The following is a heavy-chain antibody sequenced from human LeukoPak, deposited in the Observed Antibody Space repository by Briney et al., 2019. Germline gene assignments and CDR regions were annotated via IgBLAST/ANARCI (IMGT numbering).Heavy chain of an antibody. CDR3: ARDRSPEGYYDSSHWDYYHGMDV. J-gene: IGHJ6*02. Sequence: SETLSLTCTLSGVSLSIYYSSWVRQPPGKGLEWIGYIYNSGSTNYHPSLKSRVTISVDTSKNQLSLNLSSVTAADTAMYYCARDRSPEGYYDSSHWDYYHGMDVWGQGTTVTVSS. D-gene: IGHD3-22*01. CDR1: GVSLSIYY. CDR2: IYNSGST. V-gene: IGHV4-59*01.